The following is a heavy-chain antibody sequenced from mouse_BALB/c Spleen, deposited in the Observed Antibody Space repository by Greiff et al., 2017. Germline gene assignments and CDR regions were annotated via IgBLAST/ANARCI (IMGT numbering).Heavy chain of an antibody. CDR1: GFTFSSYT. V-gene: IGHV5-12-2*01. J-gene: IGHJ2*01. Sequence: EVQLVESGGGLVQPGGSLKLSCAASGFTFSSYTMSWVRQTPEKRLEWVAYISNGGGSTYYPDTVKGRFTISRDNAKNTLYLQMSSLKSEDTAMYYCASLPTGGYFDYWGQGTTLTVSS. CDR2: ISNGGGST. CDR3: ASLPTGGYFDY.